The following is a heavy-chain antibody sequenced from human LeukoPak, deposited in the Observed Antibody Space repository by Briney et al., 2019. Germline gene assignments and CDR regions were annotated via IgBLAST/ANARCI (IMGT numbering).Heavy chain of an antibody. V-gene: IGHV4-59*01. J-gene: IGHJ5*02. CDR2: IYYSGSH. Sequence: SQTLSLTCTVSGASNSSYYWSWIRQPPGKGLEWIGYIYYSGSHNYNPSLKSRVPISVDTSKNQLSLNLSSVAAADTAVYYCARLLRYCSTTSCRYWFDPWGQGTLVTVSS. CDR3: ARLLRYCSTTSCRYWFDP. CDR1: GASNSSYY. D-gene: IGHD2-2*01.